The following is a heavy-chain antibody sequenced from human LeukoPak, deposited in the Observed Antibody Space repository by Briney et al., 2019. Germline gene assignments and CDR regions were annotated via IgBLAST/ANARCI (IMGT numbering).Heavy chain of an antibody. J-gene: IGHJ4*02. V-gene: IGHV3-48*04. CDR2: ISSSGSTI. CDR1: GFTFSSYA. Sequence: GGSLRLSCAASGFTFSSYATSWVRQAPGKGLEWVSYISSSGSTIYYADSVKGRFTISRDNAKNSLYLQMNSLRAEDTAVYYCARPVDTAMVTAPFDYWGQGTLVTVSS. D-gene: IGHD5-18*01. CDR3: ARPVDTAMVTAPFDY.